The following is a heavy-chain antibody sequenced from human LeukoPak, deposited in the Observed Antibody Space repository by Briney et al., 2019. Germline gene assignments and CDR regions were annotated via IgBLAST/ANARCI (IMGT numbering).Heavy chain of an antibody. J-gene: IGHJ4*02. CDR2: ISGSGDST. Sequence: PGGSLRLSCAASGFTFSSYVMYWVRQAPGRGLEYVSGISGSGDSTYYANSVKGRFTISRDNSKHMLYLQMGSLRAEDMAVYYCARRDSSAYFSDYWGQGTLVTVSS. V-gene: IGHV3-64*01. CDR1: GFTFSSYV. CDR3: ARRDSSAYFSDY. D-gene: IGHD6-19*01.